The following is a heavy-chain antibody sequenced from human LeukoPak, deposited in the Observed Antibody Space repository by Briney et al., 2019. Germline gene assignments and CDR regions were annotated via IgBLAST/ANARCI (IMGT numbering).Heavy chain of an antibody. D-gene: IGHD1-26*01. Sequence: GSSVKISCKASGVTFSSHGFSWVRQAPGQGLEWMGWINPNSGGTNYAQKFQGRVTMTRDTSISTAYMELSRLRSDDTAVYYCARAWAHYWGQGTLVTVSS. V-gene: IGHV1-2*02. CDR1: GVTFSSHG. J-gene: IGHJ4*02. CDR2: INPNSGGT. CDR3: ARAWAHY.